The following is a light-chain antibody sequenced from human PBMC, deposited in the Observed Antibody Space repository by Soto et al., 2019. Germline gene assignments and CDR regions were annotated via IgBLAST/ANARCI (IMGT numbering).Light chain of an antibody. Sequence: DIQMTQSPSFLSASVGDRVTITCRASQGISSYLAWYQQKPGKAPKLLIYAASTLQSGVPSRFSGSGAVTDSPLKISRLQPEDFATYYCQQLSGYPYPFAQGTRLEI. CDR1: QGISSY. CDR3: QQLSGYPYP. J-gene: IGKJ2*01. CDR2: AAS. V-gene: IGKV1-9*01.